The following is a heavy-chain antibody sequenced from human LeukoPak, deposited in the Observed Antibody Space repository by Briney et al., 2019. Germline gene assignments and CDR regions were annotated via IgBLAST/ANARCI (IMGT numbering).Heavy chain of an antibody. V-gene: IGHV3-30-3*01. CDR1: GFTFSSYA. CDR3: AKGPEGWYFDL. Sequence: GGSLRLSCAASGFTFSSYAMHWVRQAPGKGLEWVAVISYDGSNKYYADSVKGRFTISRDNSKNTLYLQMNSLRAEDTAVYYCAKGPEGWYFDLWGRGTLVTVSS. CDR2: ISYDGSNK. J-gene: IGHJ2*01.